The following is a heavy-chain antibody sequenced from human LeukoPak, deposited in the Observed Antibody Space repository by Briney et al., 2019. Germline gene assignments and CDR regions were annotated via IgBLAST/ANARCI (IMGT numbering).Heavy chain of an antibody. J-gene: IGHJ4*02. V-gene: IGHV3-48*01. CDR3: ARDRPLDY. CDR1: GLTFSSYN. CDR2: IIESGSDV. Sequence: GGSLRLSCAAAGLTFSSYNMNWVRQAPGKGPEWVSFIIESGSDVYYRDSVKGRFTISRDNAKNLLYLQMDSLRVEDTAVYFCARDRPLDYWGQGTLVTVSS.